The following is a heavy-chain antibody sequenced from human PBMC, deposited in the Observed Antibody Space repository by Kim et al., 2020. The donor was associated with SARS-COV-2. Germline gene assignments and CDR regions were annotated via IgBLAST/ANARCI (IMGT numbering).Heavy chain of an antibody. CDR1: GDTSSTSG. CDR3: VRGTWGDINDY. J-gene: IGHJ4*02. V-gene: IGHV1-18*01. CDR2: INTKKGDT. Sequence: ASVKVSCKASGDTSSTSGFSWVRQAPGQGLEWMGWINTKKGDTNYVQKFQDRVTMTTDSSTTAAYMESRSLKFDDTAVHYCVRGTWGDINDYWGQGTLV. D-gene: IGHD3-16*01.